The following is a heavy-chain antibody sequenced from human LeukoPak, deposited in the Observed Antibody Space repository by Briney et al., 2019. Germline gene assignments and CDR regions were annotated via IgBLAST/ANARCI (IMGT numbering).Heavy chain of an antibody. J-gene: IGHJ4*02. CDR3: SRLLPSRPDFYFDY. V-gene: IGHV4-4*09. D-gene: IGHD6-6*01. CDR1: GASISSDY. Sequence: SETLSLTCTVSGASISSDYWSWTRQPPGRRPEWIGYIYSSGTTKYNPSLQSRVTISIDTSKNQFSLKLTSMTAADTAVYFCSRLLPSRPDFYFDYWGQGTLVTVSS. CDR2: IYSSGTT.